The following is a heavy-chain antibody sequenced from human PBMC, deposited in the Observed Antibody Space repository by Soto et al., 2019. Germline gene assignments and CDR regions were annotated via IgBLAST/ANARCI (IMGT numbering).Heavy chain of an antibody. CDR3: ARTDGYEMEY. CDR2: IYPGDSEA. J-gene: IGHJ4*02. D-gene: IGHD5-12*01. V-gene: IGHV5-51*01. Sequence: GESLKISCEASGYDFVSYWIAWVRQMHGKGLGRMGIIYPGDSEAIYSPPFQGRVTISADNSTTTVYLQWSSLKASDTAMYYCARTDGYEMEYWGQGTLVTVSS. CDR1: GYDFVSYW.